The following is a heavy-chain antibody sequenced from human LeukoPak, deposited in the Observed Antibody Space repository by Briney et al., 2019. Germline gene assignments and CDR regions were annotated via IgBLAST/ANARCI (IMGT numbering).Heavy chain of an antibody. V-gene: IGHV4-4*07. CDR1: GGSISSYY. D-gene: IGHD6-13*01. CDR2: FYSTGST. J-gene: IGHJ4*02. CDR3: ARGREAIAAAGPFDY. Sequence: PSETLSLTCTVSGGSISSYYWTWIRQPAGKGLEWIGRFYSTGSTNYNPSLKSRVTMSVDTSKNQFSLKLSSVTAADTAVYYCARGREAIAAAGPFDYWGQGTLVTVSS.